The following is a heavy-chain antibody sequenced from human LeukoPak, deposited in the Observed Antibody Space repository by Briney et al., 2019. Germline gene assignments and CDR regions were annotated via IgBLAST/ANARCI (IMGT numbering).Heavy chain of an antibody. CDR2: IYYSGST. CDR1: GDSVNTGSYY. V-gene: IGHV4-61*01. CDR3: ARVSGYSYLIDY. J-gene: IGHJ4*02. Sequence: SETLSLTCTVSGDSVNTGSYYWGWIRQPPGEGLEWIGYIYYSGSTNYNPSLKSRVAISVDTSKSQFSLKLSSVTAADTAIYYCARVSGYSYLIDYWGQGTLVTVSS. D-gene: IGHD3-22*01.